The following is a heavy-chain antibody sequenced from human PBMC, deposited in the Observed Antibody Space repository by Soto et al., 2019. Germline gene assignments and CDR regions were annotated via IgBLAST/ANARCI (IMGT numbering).Heavy chain of an antibody. J-gene: IGHJ6*02. V-gene: IGHV1-2*02. Sequence: QGQLVQSGAELKKPGASVKVSCTASGYTFTDYYMHWVRQAPGQGLEWMGWINPSSGGTHYAKKFQGRVALTRDTFISIVSMELGRLKSEDTAMEYCAIDRGYDGPASYCYALSGLDVWGQGTRVTVSS. CDR2: INPSSGGT. CDR3: AIDRGYDGPASYCYALSGLDV. D-gene: IGHD2-15*01. CDR1: GYTFTDYY.